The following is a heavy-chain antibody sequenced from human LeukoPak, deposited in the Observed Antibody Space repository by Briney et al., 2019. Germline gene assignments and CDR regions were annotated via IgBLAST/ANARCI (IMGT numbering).Heavy chain of an antibody. CDR1: GYTFTGYY. CDR3: ARDLAYCGGDCYTSFDY. D-gene: IGHD2-21*02. V-gene: IGHV1-2*02. J-gene: IGHJ4*02. Sequence: ASVKVSCKASGYTFTGYYMHWVRQAPGQGLEWMGWINPNSGGTNYAQKFQGRVTMTRDTSISTAYMELSRLRSDDTAVYYCARDLAYCGGDCYTSFDYWGQGTLVTVSS. CDR2: INPNSGGT.